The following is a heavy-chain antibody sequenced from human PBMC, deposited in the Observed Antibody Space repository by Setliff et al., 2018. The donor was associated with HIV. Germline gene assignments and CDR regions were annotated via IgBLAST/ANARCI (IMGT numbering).Heavy chain of an antibody. CDR1: GFTFSSYA. D-gene: IGHD6-13*01. J-gene: IGHJ4*02. Sequence: GGSLRLSCAASGFTFSSYAMSWVRQAPGKGLEWVSYISSSSSTIYYADSVKGRITTSRDNAKNSLYLQMNSLRAEDTAVYYCARDLFSAAGKGWVDYWGQGTLVTVSS. CDR2: ISSSSSTI. CDR3: ARDLFSAAGKGWVDY. V-gene: IGHV3-48*04.